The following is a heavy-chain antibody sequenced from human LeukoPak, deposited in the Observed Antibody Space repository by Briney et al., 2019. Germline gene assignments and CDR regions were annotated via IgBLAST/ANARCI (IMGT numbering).Heavy chain of an antibody. V-gene: IGHV3-23*01. D-gene: IGHD3-3*01. CDR2: ISGSGGST. CDR1: GFTFTSYA. Sequence: GGSLRLSCAASGFTFTSYAMSWVRQAPGKGLEWVSAISGSGGSTYYADSVKGRFTISRDNSKNTLYLQMNSLRAEDTAVYYCAKDQYYDFWSGYSVWFDPWGQGTLVTVSS. J-gene: IGHJ5*02. CDR3: AKDQYYDFWSGYSVWFDP.